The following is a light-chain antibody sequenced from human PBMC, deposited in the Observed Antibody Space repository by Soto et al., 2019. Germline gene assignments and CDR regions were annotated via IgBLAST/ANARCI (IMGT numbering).Light chain of an antibody. CDR2: GAS. J-gene: IGKJ3*01. Sequence: EIVMTQSPATLSVSPGERATLSCRASQSVSSNLAWYQQKPGQAPRLLIYGASTRATGIPARFSGSGSGTEFTLSIGSLQSEDVALYYCQQYNNWPGTFGPGTKVDIK. CDR3: QQYNNWPGT. CDR1: QSVSSN. V-gene: IGKV3-15*01.